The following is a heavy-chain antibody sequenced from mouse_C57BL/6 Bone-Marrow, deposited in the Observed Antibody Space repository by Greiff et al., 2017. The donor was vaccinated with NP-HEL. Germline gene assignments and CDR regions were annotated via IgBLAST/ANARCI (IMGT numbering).Heavy chain of an antibody. V-gene: IGHV1-55*01. D-gene: IGHD1-1*01. CDR3: ARRITTGPYAMDY. CDR2: IYPGSGST. Sequence: QVQLQQPGAELVKPGASVKMSCKASGYTFTSYWITWVKQRPGQGLEWIGDIYPGSGSTNYNEKLKSKATLTVDTSSSTAYMQLSSLTSEDSAVYYCARRITTGPYAMDYWGQGTSVTVSS. CDR1: GYTFTSYW. J-gene: IGHJ4*01.